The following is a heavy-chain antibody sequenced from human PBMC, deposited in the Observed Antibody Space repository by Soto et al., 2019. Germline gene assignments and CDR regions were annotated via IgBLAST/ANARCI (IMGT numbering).Heavy chain of an antibody. Sequence: EASVKVSCKASGYTFTSYDINWVRQATGQGLEWMGWMNPNSGNTGYAQKFQGRVTMTRNTSISTAYMELSSLRSEDTAVYYCARAPYYDFWSGYYIGANYYYGMDVWGQGTTVTVSS. CDR2: MNPNSGNT. D-gene: IGHD3-3*01. V-gene: IGHV1-8*01. CDR3: ARAPYYDFWSGYYIGANYYYGMDV. CDR1: GYTFTSYD. J-gene: IGHJ6*02.